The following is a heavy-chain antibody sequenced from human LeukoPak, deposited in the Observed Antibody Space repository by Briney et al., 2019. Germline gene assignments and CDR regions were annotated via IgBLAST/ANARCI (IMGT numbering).Heavy chain of an antibody. CDR3: ARDKYAYRDAFDI. CDR2: IYYSGST. Sequence: PSETLSLTCTGSGGSISSYYWSWIRQPPGKGLEWIGYIYYSGSTNYNPSLKSRVTISVDTSKNQFSLKLSSVTAADTAVYYCARDKYAYRDAFDIWGQGTMVTVSS. D-gene: IGHD2-2*01. CDR1: GGSISSYY. V-gene: IGHV4-59*01. J-gene: IGHJ3*02.